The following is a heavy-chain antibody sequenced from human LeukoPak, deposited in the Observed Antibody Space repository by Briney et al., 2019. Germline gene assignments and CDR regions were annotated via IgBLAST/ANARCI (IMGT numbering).Heavy chain of an antibody. CDR2: INSDGSST. CDR1: GFTFSSYW. Sequence: GGSLRLSCAASGFTFSSYWMHWVRQAPGKGLVWVSRINSDGSSTSYADSVKGRFTISRDNAKNTLYLQMKSLRAEDTAVYYCASGDYGGARTAYYYYYMDVWGKGTTVTVSS. CDR3: ASGDYGGARTAYYYYYMDV. V-gene: IGHV3-74*01. J-gene: IGHJ6*03. D-gene: IGHD4-23*01.